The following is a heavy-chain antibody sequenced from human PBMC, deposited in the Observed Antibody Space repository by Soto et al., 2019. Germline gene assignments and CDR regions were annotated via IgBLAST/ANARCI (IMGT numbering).Heavy chain of an antibody. CDR2: ISGSGGST. Sequence: EVQLLESGGGLVQPGGSLRLSCAASRFTFSSYAMSWVRQAPGKGLEWVSAISGSGGSTYYADSVKGRFTISRDNSKNTLYLQMNSLRAEDTAVYCCATAPPGGYSYGNDDYWGQGTLVTVSS. J-gene: IGHJ4*02. D-gene: IGHD5-18*01. V-gene: IGHV3-23*01. CDR1: RFTFSSYA. CDR3: ATAPPGGYSYGNDDY.